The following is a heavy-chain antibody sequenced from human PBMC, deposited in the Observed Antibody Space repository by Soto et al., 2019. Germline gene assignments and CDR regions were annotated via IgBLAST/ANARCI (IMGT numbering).Heavy chain of an antibody. V-gene: IGHV3-23*01. CDR1: GFTFRFYP. CDR3: ANWGKSGSDF. D-gene: IGHD3-16*01. J-gene: IGHJ4*02. Sequence: GGSLRLSCAASGFTFRFYPMSWVRQAPGKGLEWVAGISRTAGTIYYADPVKGRFTISRDNSKNTLYLQMDSLRAEDTAVYYCANWGKSGSDFWGQGTLVTVSS. CDR2: ISRTAGTI.